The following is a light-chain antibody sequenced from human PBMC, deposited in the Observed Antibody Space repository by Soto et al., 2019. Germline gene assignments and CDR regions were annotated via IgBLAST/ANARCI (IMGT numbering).Light chain of an antibody. CDR1: SSNIGAGKY. CDR3: QSYDRGRSDSV. CDR2: GDT. Sequence: QSVLTQPPSASGAPGQRVTISCTGSSSNIGAGKYVHWYQQLPGRAPKLLIYGDTNRPSGVPDRFSASKSGTSASLAITGLQDDEDEDYHCQSYDRGRSDSVFGGGTKLTVL. V-gene: IGLV1-40*01. J-gene: IGLJ3*02.